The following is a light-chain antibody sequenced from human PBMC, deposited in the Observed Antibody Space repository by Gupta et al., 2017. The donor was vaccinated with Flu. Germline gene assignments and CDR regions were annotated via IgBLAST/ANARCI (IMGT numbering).Light chain of an antibody. CDR2: LGS. Sequence: EIVMTQSPLSLAVTPGEPASISCRSSQSLQHSNGNNYLDWHLQKPGQSPQLLIYLGSNRASGAPERFSGSGSGTELTLNISSLEAEDFGVYYCMQGNSSSRTFGQGTKVEIK. CDR3: MQGNSSSRT. J-gene: IGKJ1*01. CDR1: QSLQHSNGNNY. V-gene: IGKV2-28*01.